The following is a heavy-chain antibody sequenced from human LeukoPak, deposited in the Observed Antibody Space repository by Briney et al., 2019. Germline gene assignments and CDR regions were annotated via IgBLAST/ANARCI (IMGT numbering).Heavy chain of an antibody. CDR3: EKEGAAVAGKYYYYYYYMDV. CDR2: ISWNSGSI. Sequence: GGSPTLSCAASGFTFADYAMHWVRQAPGKDLEGVSGISWNSGSIGYADFVQGRFTISRDNAKNSLYLQMNSQRAEDTALYYCEKEGAAVAGKYYYYYYYMDVWGKGTTVTVSS. D-gene: IGHD6-19*01. CDR1: GFTFADYA. V-gene: IGHV3-9*01. J-gene: IGHJ6*03.